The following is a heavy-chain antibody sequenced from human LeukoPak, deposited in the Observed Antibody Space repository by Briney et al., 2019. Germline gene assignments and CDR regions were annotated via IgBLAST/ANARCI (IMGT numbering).Heavy chain of an antibody. CDR2: IYHSGST. V-gene: IGHV4-4*02. CDR3: ARGTYCGGDCYHWFDP. D-gene: IGHD2-21*02. CDR1: GGSISSSNW. Sequence: SGTLSLTCAVSGGSISSSNWWSWVRQPPGKGLEWIGEIYHSGSTNYNPSLKSRVTISVDKSKNQFSLKLSSVTAADTAVYYCARGTYCGGDCYHWFDPWGQGTLVTVSS. J-gene: IGHJ5*02.